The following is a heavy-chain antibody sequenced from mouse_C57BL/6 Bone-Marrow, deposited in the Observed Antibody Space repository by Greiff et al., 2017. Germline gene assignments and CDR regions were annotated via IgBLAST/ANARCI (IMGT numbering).Heavy chain of an antibody. CDR2: IHPNSGST. D-gene: IGHD2-3*01. Sequence: QVQLQQPGAELVKPGASVTLSCKASGYTFTSYWMHWVKQRPGQGLEWIGMIHPNSGSTNYNEKFKSKATLTVDKSSSTAYMQLSSLTSEDSAVYYCARHGYYRGWYFDVWGTGTTVTVSA. CDR1: GYTFTSYW. J-gene: IGHJ1*03. CDR3: ARHGYYRGWYFDV. V-gene: IGHV1-64*01.